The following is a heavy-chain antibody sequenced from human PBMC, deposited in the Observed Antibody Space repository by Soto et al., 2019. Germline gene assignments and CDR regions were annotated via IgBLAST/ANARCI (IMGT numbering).Heavy chain of an antibody. Sequence: WTWIRQHPGKGLEWIGYIYHSGTTYYNPSLKSRVTISVDTSKNQFSLKLSSVTAADTAVYYCARGAVDLIPLDYWGQGVLVTVSS. CDR2: IYHSGTT. CDR3: ARGAVDLIPLDY. J-gene: IGHJ4*02. D-gene: IGHD2-2*02. V-gene: IGHV4-31*02.